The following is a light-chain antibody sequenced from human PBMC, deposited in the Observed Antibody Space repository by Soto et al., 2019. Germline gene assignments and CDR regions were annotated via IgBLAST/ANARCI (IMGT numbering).Light chain of an antibody. CDR2: ASS. Sequence: DIQMTQSPSSLCASVGDGVTVACRASQGIGTYLVWYQQKSGKAPTVLIYASSTLQTGVPSRFSGSGSGTDFSLTISSLHPEDVATYYCQQVDSYPRTFGQGTKVDIK. V-gene: IGKV1-9*01. CDR1: QGIGTY. J-gene: IGKJ1*01. CDR3: QQVDSYPRT.